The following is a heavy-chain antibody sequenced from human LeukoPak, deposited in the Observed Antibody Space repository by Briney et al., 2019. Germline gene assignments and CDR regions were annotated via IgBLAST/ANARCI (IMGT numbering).Heavy chain of an antibody. D-gene: IGHD3-10*01. J-gene: IGHJ4*02. CDR1: GFTFSSYG. Sequence: GGSLRLSCAASGFTFSSYGMHWVRQAPGKGLEWVAVISYDGSNKYYADSVKGRFTISRDNSKNTLYLQMNSLRAEDTAVYYCAKESRVRGVIPAYYFDYWGQGTLVTVSS. CDR2: ISYDGSNK. CDR3: AKESRVRGVIPAYYFDY. V-gene: IGHV3-30*18.